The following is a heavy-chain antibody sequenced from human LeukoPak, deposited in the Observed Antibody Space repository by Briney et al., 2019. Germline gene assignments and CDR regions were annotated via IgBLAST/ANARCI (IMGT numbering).Heavy chain of an antibody. CDR3: ARLTYYDYVWGSYRYYFDY. CDR2: IYYSGST. D-gene: IGHD3-16*02. Sequence: SETLSLTCTVSGGSISSYYWSWIRQPPGKGLEWIGYIYYSGSTNYNPSLKSRVTISVDTSKNQFSLKLSSVTAADTAVYYCARLTYYDYVWGSYRYYFDYWGQGTLVTVSS. CDR1: GGSISSYY. V-gene: IGHV4-59*12. J-gene: IGHJ4*02.